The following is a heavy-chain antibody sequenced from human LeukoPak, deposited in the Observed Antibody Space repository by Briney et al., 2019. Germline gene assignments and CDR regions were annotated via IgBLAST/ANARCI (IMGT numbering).Heavy chain of an antibody. Sequence: ASVKVSCKAPGGTFSSYAISWVRQAPGQGLEWMGWINPNSGGTNYAQKFQGRVTMTRDTSISTAYMELSRLRSDDTAVYYCASLGNPYYFDYWGQGTLVTVSS. CDR3: ASLGNPYYFDY. D-gene: IGHD4-23*01. V-gene: IGHV1-2*02. J-gene: IGHJ4*02. CDR1: GGTFSSYA. CDR2: INPNSGGT.